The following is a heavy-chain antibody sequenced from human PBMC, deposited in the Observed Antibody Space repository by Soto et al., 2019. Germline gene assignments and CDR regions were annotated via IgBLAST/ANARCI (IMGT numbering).Heavy chain of an antibody. Sequence: LRLSCAASGFTFSSYGMHWVRQAPGKGLEWVAVISYDGSNKYYADSVKGRFTISRDNSKNTLYLQMNSLRAEDTAVYYCAKDQDYGDYAYAFDIWGQGTMVTVSS. CDR2: ISYDGSNK. CDR3: AKDQDYGDYAYAFDI. J-gene: IGHJ3*02. CDR1: GFTFSSYG. D-gene: IGHD4-17*01. V-gene: IGHV3-30*18.